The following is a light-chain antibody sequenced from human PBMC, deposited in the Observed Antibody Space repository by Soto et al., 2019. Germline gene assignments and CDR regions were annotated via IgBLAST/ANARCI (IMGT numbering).Light chain of an antibody. CDR1: QGIRND. Sequence: DIQMTQSPSSLSASLGDRVNITCRASQGIRNDVGWYQQKAVKAPKRLISAASNLQRGVPSRFSGSGSGTEFTLTISSLQPEDFATYYCLQHNSYPRTFGQGTRLEIK. CDR2: AAS. V-gene: IGKV1-17*01. J-gene: IGKJ2*02. CDR3: LQHNSYPRT.